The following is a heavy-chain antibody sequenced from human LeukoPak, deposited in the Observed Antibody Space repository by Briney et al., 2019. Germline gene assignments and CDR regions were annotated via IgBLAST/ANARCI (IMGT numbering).Heavy chain of an antibody. CDR3: ARFYYYNSGSYYKTEYFQH. J-gene: IGHJ1*01. CDR2: ISYSGST. V-gene: IGHV4-31*03. CDR1: GGSISSGGYY. Sequence: SETLSLTCTVSGGSISSGGYYWNWIRQHPGKGLEWIGYISYSGSTYYNPSLKSRVTISIDTSKSQFSLKLNSVAAADAAVYYCARFYYYNSGSYYKTEYFQHWGQGTLVTVSS. D-gene: IGHD3-10*01.